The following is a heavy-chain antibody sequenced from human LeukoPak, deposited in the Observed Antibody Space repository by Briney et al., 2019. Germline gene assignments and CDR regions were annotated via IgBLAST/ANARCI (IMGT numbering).Heavy chain of an antibody. CDR1: GGTFSSYA. V-gene: IGHV1-69*06. CDR2: IIPIFGTA. J-gene: IGHJ4*02. Sequence: ASVKVSCKASGGTFSSYAISWVRQAPGQGLEWMGGIIPIFGTANYAQKFQGGVTITADKSTSTAYMELSSLRSEDTAVYYCARGGYSYGVVYFDYWGQGTLVTVSS. CDR3: ARGGYSYGVVYFDY. D-gene: IGHD5-18*01.